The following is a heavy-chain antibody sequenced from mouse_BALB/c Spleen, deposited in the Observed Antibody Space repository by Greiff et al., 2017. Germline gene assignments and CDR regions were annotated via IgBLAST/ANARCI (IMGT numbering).Heavy chain of an antibody. CDR1: GFTFSSYG. D-gene: IGHD2-10*02. V-gene: IGHV5-6*01. CDR3: ARQGYGNYGLDY. CDR2: ISSGGSYT. J-gene: IGHJ2*01. Sequence: EVQRVESGGDLVKPGGSLKLSCAASGFTFSSYGMSWVRQTPDKRLEWVATISSGGSYTYYPDSVKGRFTISRDNAKNTLYLQMSSLKSEDTAMYYCARQGYGNYGLDYWGQGTTLTVSS.